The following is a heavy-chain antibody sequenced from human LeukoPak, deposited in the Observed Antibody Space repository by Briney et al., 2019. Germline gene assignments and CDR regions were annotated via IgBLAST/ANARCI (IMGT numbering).Heavy chain of an antibody. CDR2: IYYSGST. Sequence: PSETLSLTCTVSGGSISSYYWSWIRQPPGKGLEWIGYIYYSGSTNYNPSLKSRVTISVDTSKNQFSLKLSSVTAADTAVYYCARHESGYSSGWFDAFDIWGQGTMVTVSS. CDR1: GGSISSYY. D-gene: IGHD6-19*01. CDR3: ARHESGYSSGWFDAFDI. V-gene: IGHV4-59*08. J-gene: IGHJ3*02.